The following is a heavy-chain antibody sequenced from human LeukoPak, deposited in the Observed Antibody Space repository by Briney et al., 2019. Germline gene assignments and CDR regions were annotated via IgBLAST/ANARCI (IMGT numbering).Heavy chain of an antibody. D-gene: IGHD3-3*01. J-gene: IGHJ4*02. CDR3: ARLLTSRFYFDY. V-gene: IGHV4-39*01. CDR2: IYYTGNT. Sequence: SETLSLTCSVSSGSVSTPNYHWAWIRQPPGKGLDWIGFIYYTGNTYYNPSLKSRVTISMDTSNNQFSLNLNSVTAADTASYYCARLLTSRFYFDYWVQGTLVTVPS. CDR1: SGSVSTPNYH.